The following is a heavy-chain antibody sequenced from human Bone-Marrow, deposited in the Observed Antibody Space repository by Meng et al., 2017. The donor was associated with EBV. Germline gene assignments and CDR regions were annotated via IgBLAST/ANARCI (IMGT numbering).Heavy chain of an antibody. V-gene: IGHV4-34*01. J-gene: IGHJ4*02. CDR1: GGSFSGYY. CDR2: INHSGST. CDR3: ARGGIFGVAIFDY. Sequence: QVAPQQWGAGLLKPSETLSLTCAVYGGSFSGYYWSWIRQPPGKGLEWIGEINHSGSTNYNPSLKSRVTISVDTSKNQFSLKLSSVTAADTAVYYCARGGIFGVAIFDYWGQGTLVTVSS. D-gene: IGHD3-3*01.